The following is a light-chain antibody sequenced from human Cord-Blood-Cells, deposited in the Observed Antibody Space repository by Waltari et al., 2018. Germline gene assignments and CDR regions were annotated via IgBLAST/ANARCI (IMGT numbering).Light chain of an antibody. J-gene: IGLJ3*02. CDR2: EGS. Sequence: QSALTQPASVSGSPGQSITISCTGTSTDVGSYKLVSWYQQHPGKAPKLMIYEGSKRPSGVSNRFSGSKSGNTASLTSSGLQAEDEADYYCCSYAGSSTVFGGGTKLTVL. V-gene: IGLV2-23*01. CDR1: STDVGSYKL. CDR3: CSYAGSSTV.